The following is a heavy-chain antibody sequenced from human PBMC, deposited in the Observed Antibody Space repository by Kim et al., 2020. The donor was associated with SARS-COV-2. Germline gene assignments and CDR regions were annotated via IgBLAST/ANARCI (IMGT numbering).Heavy chain of an antibody. J-gene: IGHJ6*02. CDR3: ARGGGWYGTSDYYYYYGMDV. Sequence: ASVKVSCKASGYTFTSYAMHWVRQAPGQRLEWMGWINAGNGNTKYSQKFQGRVTITRDTSASTAYMELSSLRSEDTAVYYCARGGGWYGTSDYYYYYGMDVWGQGTTVTVSS. CDR1: GYTFTSYA. D-gene: IGHD6-19*01. V-gene: IGHV1-3*01. CDR2: INAGNGNT.